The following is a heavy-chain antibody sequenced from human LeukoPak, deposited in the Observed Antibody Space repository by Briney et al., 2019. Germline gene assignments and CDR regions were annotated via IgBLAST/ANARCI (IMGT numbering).Heavy chain of an antibody. D-gene: IGHD3-3*01. V-gene: IGHV3-21*01. Sequence: GGSLRLSCAASGFTFSSYSMNWVRQAPGKGLEWVSSISSSSSYKYYADSVKGRFTISRDNAKNSLYLQMNSLRAEDTAVYYCARDMEGYWGQGTLVTVSS. CDR3: ARDMEGY. CDR1: GFTFSSYS. CDR2: ISSSSSYK. J-gene: IGHJ4*02.